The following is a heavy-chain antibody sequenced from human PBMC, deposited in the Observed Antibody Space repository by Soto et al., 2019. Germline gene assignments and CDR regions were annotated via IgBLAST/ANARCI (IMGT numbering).Heavy chain of an antibody. CDR3: AGSPPGVSGRYYFDY. J-gene: IGHJ4*02. V-gene: IGHV3-33*01. Sequence: QVQLVESGGGVVQPGRSRRLSCAASGFAFSNYGMHWVRRAPGKGLEGVALIWYDGSNKYYGDSVKGRFTISRDNSKNTLYLRMNSLRADDTAVYYCAGSPPGVSGRYYFDYWGQGTLVSVSS. CDR1: GFAFSNYG. CDR2: IWYDGSNK.